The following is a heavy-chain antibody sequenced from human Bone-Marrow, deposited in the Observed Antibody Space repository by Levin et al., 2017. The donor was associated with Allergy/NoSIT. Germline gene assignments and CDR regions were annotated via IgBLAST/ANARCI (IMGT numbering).Heavy chain of an antibody. CDR1: GFSFSDFA. V-gene: IGHV3-21*01. Sequence: SCAASGFSFSDFAMNWVRQAPGKGLEWVSSISRGSDYIYYAESVKGRFTISRDNAKNSLYLQMDSLRPEDTAIYYCARGGDIVAAGESDPWGQGTLVTVSS. CDR3: ARGGDIVAAGESDP. CDR2: ISRGSDYI. J-gene: IGHJ5*02. D-gene: IGHD5-12*01.